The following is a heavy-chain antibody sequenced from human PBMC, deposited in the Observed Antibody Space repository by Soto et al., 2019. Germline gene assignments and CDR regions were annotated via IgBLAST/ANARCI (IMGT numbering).Heavy chain of an antibody. CDR2: IYYSGST. CDR1: GGSISSYY. V-gene: IGHV4-59*01. Sequence: SETLSLTCTVSGGSISSYYWSWIRQPPGKGLEWIGYIYYSGSTNYNPSLKSRVTISVDTSKNQFSLKLSSVTAADTAVYYCARASLDTAMDTQVSDAFDIWGQGTMVTVSS. J-gene: IGHJ3*02. D-gene: IGHD5-18*01. CDR3: ARASLDTAMDTQVSDAFDI.